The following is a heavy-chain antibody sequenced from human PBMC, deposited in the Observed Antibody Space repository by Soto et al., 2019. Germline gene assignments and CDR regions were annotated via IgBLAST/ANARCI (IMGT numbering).Heavy chain of an antibody. CDR3: VRNDGWYRLGS. V-gene: IGHV3-7*04. Sequence: EVQLVESGGGLVQPGGSLRLSCAASGFTFNNYWMTWVRQAPGQGLEWVANIMKDGSLTEYVDLVKGRFTISRDNVKNSLDLQMDRLRGEDTAIYYCVRNDGWYRLGSWGQGSLVIVSS. CDR2: IMKDGSLT. J-gene: IGHJ5*02. D-gene: IGHD6-19*01. CDR1: GFTFNNYW.